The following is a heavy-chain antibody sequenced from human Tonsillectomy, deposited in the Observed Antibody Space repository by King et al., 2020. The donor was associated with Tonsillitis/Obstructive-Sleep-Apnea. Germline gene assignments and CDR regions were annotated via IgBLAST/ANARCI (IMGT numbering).Heavy chain of an antibody. CDR3: ARIFGSVGNPDY. Sequence: VTLKESGPALVKPTQTLTLTCTFSGFSLRSSGMCVTWIRQPPGKALEWLARIDWDDDKYYNTSLRPRLTISKDTSKNQVVLTMTNMDPVDTATYYCARIFGSVGNPDYWGQGILVTVSS. J-gene: IGHJ4*02. D-gene: IGHD1-26*01. CDR1: GFSLRSSGMC. V-gene: IGHV2-70*11. CDR2: IDWDDDK.